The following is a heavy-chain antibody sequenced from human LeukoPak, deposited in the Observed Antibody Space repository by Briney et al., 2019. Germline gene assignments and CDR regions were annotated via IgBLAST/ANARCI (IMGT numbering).Heavy chain of an antibody. Sequence: PGRSLRLSCAASGFTFSSYGMHWVRQAPGKGLEWVAFIRYDGSNKYYADSVKGRFTITRDNSKNTLYLQMNSLRAEDTAVYYCAKLEDNWNDDEDFDYWGQGTLVTVSS. CDR2: IRYDGSNK. D-gene: IGHD1-20*01. CDR3: AKLEDNWNDDEDFDY. V-gene: IGHV3-30*02. J-gene: IGHJ4*02. CDR1: GFTFSSYG.